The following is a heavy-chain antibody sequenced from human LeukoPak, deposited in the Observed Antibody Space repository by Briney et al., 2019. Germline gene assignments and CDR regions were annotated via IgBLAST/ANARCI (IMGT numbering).Heavy chain of an antibody. CDR2: IYYSGST. J-gene: IGHJ4*02. CDR1: GGSISSYY. CDR3: ARHMGLGYSYGYPYFDY. D-gene: IGHD5-18*01. V-gene: IGHV4-59*08. Sequence: SETLSLTCTVSGGSISSYYWSWIRQPPGKGLERIGYIYYSGSTNYNPSLKSRVTISVDTSKNQFSLKLSSVTAADTAVYYCARHMGLGYSYGYPYFDYWGQGTLVTVSS.